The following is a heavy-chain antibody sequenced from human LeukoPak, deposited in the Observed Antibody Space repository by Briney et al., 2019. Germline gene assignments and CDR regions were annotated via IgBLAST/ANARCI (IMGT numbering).Heavy chain of an antibody. CDR3: ARGSASKWLRLQNYFDY. CDR1: GGSISSYY. CDR2: IYYSGST. Sequence: SETLSLTCTVSGGSISSYYWSWIRLPPGKGLEWIGYIYYSGSTNYNPSLKSRVTVSVDTSKNQFSLKLSSVTAADTAVYYCARGSASKWLRLQNYFDYWGQGTLVTVSS. J-gene: IGHJ4*02. V-gene: IGHV4-59*01. D-gene: IGHD5-12*01.